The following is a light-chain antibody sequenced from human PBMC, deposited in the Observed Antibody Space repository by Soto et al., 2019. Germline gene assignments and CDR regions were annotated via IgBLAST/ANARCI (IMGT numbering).Light chain of an antibody. CDR3: QQRASWVT. J-gene: IGKJ5*01. Sequence: EIVLTQSPATLSLSPGERATLSCRASQSVGSYLAWFQQKPGQAPRLLIYDASIRATGIPARFSGSGSETDFTLTISSLEPEDFAVYYCQQRASWVTFGQGTRLEI. V-gene: IGKV3-11*01. CDR1: QSVGSY. CDR2: DAS.